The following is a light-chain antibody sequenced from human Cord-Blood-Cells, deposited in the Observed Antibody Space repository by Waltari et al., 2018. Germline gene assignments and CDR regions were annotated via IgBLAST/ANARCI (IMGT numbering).Light chain of an antibody. CDR2: DVS. CDR3: SSYTSSSTLV. Sequence: QSALTQPASVSGSPGQSTTISCTGPSSDVGGYNYVSWYQQHPGKAPKLMIYDVSKRPSGVSNRFSGSKSGNTASLTISGLQAEDEADYYCSSYTSSSTLVFGGGTKLTVL. J-gene: IGLJ2*01. CDR1: SSDVGGYNY. V-gene: IGLV2-14*01.